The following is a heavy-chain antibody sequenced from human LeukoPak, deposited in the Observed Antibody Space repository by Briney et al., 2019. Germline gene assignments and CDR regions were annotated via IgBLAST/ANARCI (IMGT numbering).Heavy chain of an antibody. CDR1: GGTFSSYA. J-gene: IGHJ3*02. D-gene: IGHD2-15*01. CDR2: IIPIFGTA. Sequence: SVKVSCKASGGTFSSYAISWVRQAPGQGLEWMGGIIPIFGTANYAQKFQGRVTITADESTSTAYMELSSLRSEDTAVYYCASIACSGGSCLTAFDIWGQGTMVTVSS. V-gene: IGHV1-69*13. CDR3: ASIACSGGSCLTAFDI.